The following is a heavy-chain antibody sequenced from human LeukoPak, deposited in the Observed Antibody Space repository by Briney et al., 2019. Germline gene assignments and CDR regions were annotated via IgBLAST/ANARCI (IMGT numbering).Heavy chain of an antibody. CDR3: AKARSGNYYKFDY. Sequence: GASVKVSCKASGYTFTSHGISWVRQAPGQGLEWMGWISTYNGNTNYAQKLQGRVSMTTDTSTSTAYMDLRSLRSDDTAVYYCAKARSGNYYKFDYWGQGTLVTVSS. CDR2: ISTYNGNT. J-gene: IGHJ4*02. D-gene: IGHD3-10*01. V-gene: IGHV1-18*01. CDR1: GYTFTSHG.